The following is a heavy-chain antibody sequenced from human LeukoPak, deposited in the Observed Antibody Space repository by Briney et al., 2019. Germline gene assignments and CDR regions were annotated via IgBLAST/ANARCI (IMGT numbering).Heavy chain of an antibody. Sequence: GGSLRLSCAASGFTFSSHWMHWIRQAPGKGLVWVSRINSDGSSTSYADSVKGRFTISRDNAKNTLYLQMNSLKTEDTAVYYCTRDQPTVDYDYVWGSSNFFDYWGQGTLVTVSS. D-gene: IGHD3-16*01. V-gene: IGHV3-74*01. J-gene: IGHJ4*02. CDR3: TRDQPTVDYDYVWGSSNFFDY. CDR1: GFTFSSHW. CDR2: INSDGSST.